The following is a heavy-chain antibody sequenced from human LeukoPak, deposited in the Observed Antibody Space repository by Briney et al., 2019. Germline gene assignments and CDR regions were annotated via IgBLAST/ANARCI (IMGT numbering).Heavy chain of an antibody. CDR2: IIPILGIA. J-gene: IGHJ5*02. V-gene: IGHV1-69*04. Sequence: SVKVSCKASGGTFSSYAISWVRQAPGQGLEWMGRIIPILGIANYAQKFQGRVTITADKSTSTAYMELSSLRSEDTAVYYCARGGSYYGSGKDWFDPWGQGTLVAVSS. CDR3: ARGGSYYGSGKDWFDP. CDR1: GGTFSSYA. D-gene: IGHD3-10*01.